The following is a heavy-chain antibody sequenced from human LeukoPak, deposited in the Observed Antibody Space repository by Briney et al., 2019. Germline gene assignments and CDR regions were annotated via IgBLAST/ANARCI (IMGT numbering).Heavy chain of an antibody. CDR2: IYTSGST. CDR3: ARHGVTGDAYYYYYYMDV. CDR1: GGSISSYY. J-gene: IGHJ6*03. Sequence: SETLSLTCTVSGGSISSYYWSWIRQPAGKGLEWIGRIYTSGSTNYNPSLKSRVTMSVDTSKNQFSLKLSSVTAADTAVYYCARHGVTGDAYYYYYYMDVWGKGTTVTVSS. V-gene: IGHV4-4*07. D-gene: IGHD3-10*01.